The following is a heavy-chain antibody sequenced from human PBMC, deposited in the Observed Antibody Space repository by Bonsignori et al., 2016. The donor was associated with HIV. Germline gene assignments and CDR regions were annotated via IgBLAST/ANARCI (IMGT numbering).Heavy chain of an antibody. V-gene: IGHV1-2*02. CDR3: ARVPPYYDFWSFFDY. D-gene: IGHD3-3*01. Sequence: WVRQAPGQGLEWMGWINPNSGGTNYAQKFQGRVTMTRDTSISTAYMELSRLRSDDTAVYYCARVPPYYDFWSFFDYWGQGTLGTVSS. CDR2: INPNSGGT. J-gene: IGHJ4*02.